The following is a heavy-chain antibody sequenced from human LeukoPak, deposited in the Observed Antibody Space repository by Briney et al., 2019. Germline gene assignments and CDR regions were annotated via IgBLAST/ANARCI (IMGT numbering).Heavy chain of an antibody. J-gene: IGHJ5*02. CDR1: SGSISSYY. CDR2: IYYTGST. CDR3: ARHGPYLGRLGWFDP. D-gene: IGHD1-26*01. Sequence: SETLSLTCTVSSGSISSYYWSWIRQPPGKGLEWIGYIYYTGSTNYNPSLKSRVTISVDTSKNQFSPNLSSVTAADTAVYYCARHGPYLGRLGWFDPWGQGTLVTVSS. V-gene: IGHV4-59*08.